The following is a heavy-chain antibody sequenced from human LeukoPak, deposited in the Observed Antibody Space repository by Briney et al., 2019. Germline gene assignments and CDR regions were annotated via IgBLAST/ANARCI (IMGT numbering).Heavy chain of an antibody. CDR3: ARAYYDYVWGSYRQLSVDY. V-gene: IGHV3-21*01. D-gene: IGHD3-16*02. J-gene: IGHJ4*02. Sequence: GGSLRLSCAASGFTFSSYSMNWVRQAPGKGLEWVSSISSSSYIYYADSVKGRFTISRDNAKNSLYLQMNSLRAEDTAVYYCARAYYDYVWGSYRQLSVDYWGQGTLATVSS. CDR2: ISSSSYI. CDR1: GFTFSSYS.